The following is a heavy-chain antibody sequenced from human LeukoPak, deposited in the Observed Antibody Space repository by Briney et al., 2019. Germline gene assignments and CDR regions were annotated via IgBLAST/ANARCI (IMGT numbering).Heavy chain of an antibody. CDR2: IGRDGVAT. CDR3: ARWGWDHDFYV. V-gene: IGHV3-74*01. Sequence: GGSLRLSCAASGIALSSYWLPWVRQAPGKGLEWVSRIGRDGVATIYADSVRGRFTISRDNAKNTLYLQMNSLRVEDTAVYYCARWGWDHDFYVCGQGTMVTVSS. J-gene: IGHJ3*01. D-gene: IGHD1-26*01. CDR1: GIALSSYW.